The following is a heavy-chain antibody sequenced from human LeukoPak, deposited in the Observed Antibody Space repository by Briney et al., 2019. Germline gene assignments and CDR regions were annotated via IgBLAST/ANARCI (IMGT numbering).Heavy chain of an antibody. J-gene: IGHJ4*02. CDR1: GYTFTGYY. CDR3: ARTLGPTPLGY. D-gene: IGHD7-27*01. Sequence: ASVKVSCKASGYTFTGYYIHWVRQAPGQGLEWMGWINPESGGTNYAQKFQGRVTMTRDTSISTAYMELSSLRSDDTAVYYCARTLGPTPLGYWGQGTLVTVSS. V-gene: IGHV1-2*02. CDR2: INPESGGT.